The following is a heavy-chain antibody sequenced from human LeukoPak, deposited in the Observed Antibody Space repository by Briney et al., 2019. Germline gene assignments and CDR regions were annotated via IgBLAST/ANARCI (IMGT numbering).Heavy chain of an antibody. Sequence: ASVKVSCKASGYTFTTYGISWVRQAPGQGLEWMGWISAHNGDTNYAQKLQGRVTMTTDTSTSTAYMELRSLRSDDTAVYYCARVKARSGSYSLDYWGQGTLVTVSS. J-gene: IGHJ4*02. CDR3: ARVKARSGSYSLDY. D-gene: IGHD1-26*01. CDR2: ISAHNGDT. CDR1: GYTFTTYG. V-gene: IGHV1-18*01.